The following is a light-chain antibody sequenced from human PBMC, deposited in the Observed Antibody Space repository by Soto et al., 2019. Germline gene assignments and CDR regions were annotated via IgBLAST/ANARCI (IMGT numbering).Light chain of an antibody. J-gene: IGKJ1*01. CDR2: GAS. Sequence: EIMMTQSPATLSVSPGERATLSCRASQNISSNLAWYQQKPGQAPRLLIYGASNRATGIPDRFSGSGSGTDFTLTISRLEPEDFAVYYCQQYGSSGTFGQGTKVDIK. CDR1: QNISSN. CDR3: QQYGSSGT. V-gene: IGKV3-20*01.